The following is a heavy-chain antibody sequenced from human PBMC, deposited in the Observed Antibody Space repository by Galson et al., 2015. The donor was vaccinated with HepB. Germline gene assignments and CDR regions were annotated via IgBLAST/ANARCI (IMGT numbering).Heavy chain of an antibody. J-gene: IGHJ4*02. Sequence: PALVKPTPTLTLTCTFSGFSLSTSGMRVSWIRQPPGKALEWLARIDWDDDKFYSASLRTRVTISKDTSKNHVVLTMTNMDPVDTATYYCARVLYDSSGYYFDYWGQGTLVTVSS. CDR2: IDWDDDK. V-gene: IGHV2-70*04. CDR3: ARVLYDSSGYYFDY. D-gene: IGHD3-22*01. CDR1: GFSLSTSGMR.